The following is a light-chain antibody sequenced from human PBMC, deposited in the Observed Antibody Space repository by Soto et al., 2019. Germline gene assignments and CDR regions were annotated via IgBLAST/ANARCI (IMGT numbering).Light chain of an antibody. CDR1: QSVSSY. CDR2: DAS. Sequence: EIVLTQSPATLSLSPGERATLSCRASQSVSSYLAWYQQKPGQAPRLLIYDASNRATGIPARFSGSGSGTAFTLTISSREAEDYVVYYCQQRSNWPLTFGGGTKVEIK. CDR3: QQRSNWPLT. V-gene: IGKV3-11*01. J-gene: IGKJ4*01.